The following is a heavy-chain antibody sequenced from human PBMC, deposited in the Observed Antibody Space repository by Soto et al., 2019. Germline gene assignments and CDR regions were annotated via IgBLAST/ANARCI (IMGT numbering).Heavy chain of an antibody. CDR3: ARSSHKESWFDP. CDR1: GGSVNNFY. D-gene: IGHD6-13*01. J-gene: IGHJ5*02. CDR2: IYSSGST. V-gene: IGHV4-4*07. Sequence: QVQLQESGPGLVKPSETLSLTCTVSGGSVNNFYWNWIRQPAGRGLEWIGRIYSSGSTNYTPSLRSRVTMSVDTSKNQLSLKLNSVTAADTAVYYCARSSHKESWFDPWGQGTLVTVSS.